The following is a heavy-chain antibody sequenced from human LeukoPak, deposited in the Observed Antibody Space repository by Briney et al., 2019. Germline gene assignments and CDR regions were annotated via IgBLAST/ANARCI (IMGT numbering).Heavy chain of an antibody. Sequence: GRSLRLSCAASGFTFSSYGMHWVRQAPGKGLEWVAVIWDDGTNKYYADSVKGRFSISRDNSKNTLYLQMNSLRADDTAVYYCARDVSPYGSGSPLDYWGQGTLVTVSS. CDR3: ARDVSPYGSGSPLDY. D-gene: IGHD3-10*01. J-gene: IGHJ4*02. CDR2: IWDDGTNK. V-gene: IGHV3-33*01. CDR1: GFTFSSYG.